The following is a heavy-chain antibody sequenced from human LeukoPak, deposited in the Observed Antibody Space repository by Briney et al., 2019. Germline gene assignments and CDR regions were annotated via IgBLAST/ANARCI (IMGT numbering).Heavy chain of an antibody. V-gene: IGHV4-4*07. CDR2: MYTSGNT. D-gene: IGHD6-19*01. CDR1: GGSISTYY. Sequence: PSETLSLTCTVSGGSISTYYWSWIRQPAGKGLDWIGRMYTSGNTNYNPSLKSRVTMSVDTSKKQFSLRLSSVTAADTAVYYCAREPVTGTSNFFDSWGQGTLVTVSS. CDR3: AREPVTGTSNFFDS. J-gene: IGHJ4*02.